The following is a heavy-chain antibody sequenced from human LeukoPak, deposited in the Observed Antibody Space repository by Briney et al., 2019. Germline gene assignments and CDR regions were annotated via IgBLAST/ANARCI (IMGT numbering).Heavy chain of an antibody. CDR3: ARLPTGFPNWFDP. CDR2: IYYSGTT. D-gene: IGHD2-8*02. CDR1: GGSIISSSYN. Sequence: SETLSLACTVSGGSIISSSYNWGWIRQPPGKGLEWIGTIYYSGTTYYNPSLQSRVTISVDTSKNEFSLKVNSVTAADTAVYYCARLPTGFPNWFDPWGQGTRVTVSS. J-gene: IGHJ5*02. V-gene: IGHV4-39*01.